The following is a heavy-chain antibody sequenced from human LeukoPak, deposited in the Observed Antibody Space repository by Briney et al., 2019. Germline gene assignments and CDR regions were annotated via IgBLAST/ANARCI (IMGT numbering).Heavy chain of an antibody. CDR3: ARDAYFAL. J-gene: IGHJ2*01. CDR2: IKQDGSEK. D-gene: IGHD2-21*01. Sequence: GGSLRLSCAASGFTFSTYWMSWVRQAPGKGLEWVANIKQDGSEKYYLDSVKGRLTISRDNAKNSLYLQMSSLRAEDTAMYYCARDAYFALWGRGTLVTVSS. CDR1: GFTFSTYW. V-gene: IGHV3-7*04.